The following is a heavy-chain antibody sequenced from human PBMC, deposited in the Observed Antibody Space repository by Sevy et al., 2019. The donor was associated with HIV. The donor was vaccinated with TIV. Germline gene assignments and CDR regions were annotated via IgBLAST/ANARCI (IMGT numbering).Heavy chain of an antibody. CDR2: ISYDGSNK. V-gene: IGHV3-30-3*01. CDR3: ARDGDLIYGPAGGFDY. J-gene: IGHJ4*02. CDR1: GFTFSSYA. D-gene: IGHD3-10*01. Sequence: GGSLRLSCAASGFTFSSYAMHWVRQAPGKGLEWVADISYDGSNKYYADSVKGRFTISRDNSKNTLYLQMNSLRAEDTAVYYCARDGDLIYGPAGGFDYWGQGTLVTVSS.